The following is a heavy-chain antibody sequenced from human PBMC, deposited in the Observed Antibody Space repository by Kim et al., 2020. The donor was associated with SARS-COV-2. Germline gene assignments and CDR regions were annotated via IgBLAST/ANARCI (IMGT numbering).Heavy chain of an antibody. J-gene: IGHJ5*02. D-gene: IGHD1-26*01. CDR3: ARNLVGDTDLGP. V-gene: IGHV3-30*03. Sequence: GGSLRLSCAASGFTFSSHVMHWVRQAPGKGLEWVALISYEGSTQSYTDSVEGRFTVSRDNSKNILFLQMNSLRPGDTAVFYCARNLVGDTDLGPWGQGTLVTVSS. CDR1: GFTFSSHV. CDR2: ISYEGSTQ.